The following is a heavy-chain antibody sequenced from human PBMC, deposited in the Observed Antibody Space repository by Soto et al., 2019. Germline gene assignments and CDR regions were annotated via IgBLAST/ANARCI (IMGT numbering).Heavy chain of an antibody. CDR1: GFTFDDYA. CDR3: AKDMTDIVTSGFDY. V-gene: IGHV3-9*01. J-gene: IGHJ4*02. CDR2: ISWNSGSI. Sequence: GGSLRLSCAASGFTFDDYAMHWVRQAPGKGLEWVSGISWNSGSIGYADSVKGRFTISRDNAKNSLYLQMNSLRAEDTALYYCAKDMTDIVTSGFDYWGQGTLVTVSS. D-gene: IGHD5-12*01.